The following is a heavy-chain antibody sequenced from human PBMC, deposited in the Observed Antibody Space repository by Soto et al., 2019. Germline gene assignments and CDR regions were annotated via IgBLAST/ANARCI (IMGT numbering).Heavy chain of an antibody. J-gene: IGHJ6*02. D-gene: IGHD2-15*01. CDR3: ARVGRTPPGAYYYGMDV. CDR1: GFTFSSYG. Sequence: QVQLVESGGGVVQPGRSLRLSCAASGFTFSSYGMHWVRQAPGKGLEWVAVIWYDGSNKYYADSVKGRFTISRDNSKNTLYLQMNSLRAEDTAVYYCARVGRTPPGAYYYGMDVWGQGTTVTVSS. V-gene: IGHV3-33*01. CDR2: IWYDGSNK.